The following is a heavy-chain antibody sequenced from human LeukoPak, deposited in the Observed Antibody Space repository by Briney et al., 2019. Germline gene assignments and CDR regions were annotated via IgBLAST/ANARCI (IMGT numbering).Heavy chain of an antibody. CDR2: ISSSSSYI. V-gene: IGHV3-21*01. D-gene: IGHD5/OR15-5a*01. J-gene: IGHJ3*02. CDR3: AGASVYGGTFDI. Sequence: GGSLRLSCVVSKFSFSSYIMNWVRQAPGKGPEWVSSISSSSSYIYYAGSVKGRFTISRDNAKHSLYLHMNSLRADDTALYYCAGASVYGGTFDIWGQGTMVTVSS. CDR1: KFSFSSYI.